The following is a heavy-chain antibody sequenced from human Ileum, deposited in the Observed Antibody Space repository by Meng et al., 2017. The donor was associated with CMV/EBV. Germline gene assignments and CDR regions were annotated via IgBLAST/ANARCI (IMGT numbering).Heavy chain of an antibody. Sequence: GGSLRLSCQGSGYAFSNYWIGWVRQLPGKGLEWMGIMSPGDSDIRYSPSSQGQVTMSADKSTNTAYLQWRSLQASDTAMYYCARPRNAYDNSGTFHVWGQGTMVTVSS. CDR2: MSPGDSDI. V-gene: IGHV5-51*01. D-gene: IGHD3-9*01. CDR3: ARPRNAYDNSGTFHV. J-gene: IGHJ3*01. CDR1: GYAFSNYW.